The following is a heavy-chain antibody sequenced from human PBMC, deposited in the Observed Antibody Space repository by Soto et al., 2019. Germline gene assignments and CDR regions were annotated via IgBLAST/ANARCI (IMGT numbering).Heavy chain of an antibody. J-gene: IGHJ3*02. Sequence: SVSNAWMNWVRQAPGKGLAWVGRIKSKTDGGTTDYAAPVKGRFTNSRDDSKNTLYLQMNSLKTEDTAVYYCTTDRMEENALDIWGQGTMVTVSS. CDR1: SVSNAW. V-gene: IGHV3-15*07. CDR2: IKSKTDGGTT. D-gene: IGHD1-1*01. CDR3: TTDRMEENALDI.